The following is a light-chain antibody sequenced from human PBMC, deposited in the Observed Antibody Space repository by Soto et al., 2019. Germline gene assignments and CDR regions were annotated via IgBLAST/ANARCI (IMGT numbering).Light chain of an antibody. CDR3: AGWDDSPNGGV. CDR2: SNN. J-gene: IGLJ1*01. CDR1: RSNIGSNT. Sequence: QSVLTQPRSASGTPWQRVTISCSGSRSNIGSNTVNWYQQLPGTAPKLLIYSNNQRPSGVPERFSGSRSGTSASLAISGIQSEDEADYYCAGWDDSPNGGVFGTGTKVTVL. V-gene: IGLV1-44*01.